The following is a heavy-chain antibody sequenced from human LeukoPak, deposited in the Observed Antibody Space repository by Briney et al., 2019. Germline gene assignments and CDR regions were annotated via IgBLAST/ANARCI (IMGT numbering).Heavy chain of an antibody. CDR3: AKVAEVGATGYYYYMDV. CDR1: GFTFSSYA. D-gene: IGHD1-26*01. V-gene: IGHV3-64*01. Sequence: GGSLRLSCAASGFTFSSYAMHWVRQAPGKGLGYVSAISSNGGSTYYANSVKGRFTISRDNSKNTLYLQMNSLRAEDTAVYYCAKVAEVGATGYYYYMDVWGKGTTVTISS. J-gene: IGHJ6*03. CDR2: ISSNGGST.